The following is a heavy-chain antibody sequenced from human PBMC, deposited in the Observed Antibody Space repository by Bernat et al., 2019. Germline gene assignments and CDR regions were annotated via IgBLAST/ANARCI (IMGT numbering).Heavy chain of an antibody. Sequence: EVQLVESGGGLVQPGGSLRLSCVASGFTFSSHWMHWVRQAPGKGLVWVSRINSDGSSISYADSVKGRFTISRDNAKNTLYLQMNSLRAEDTAVYYCARLIMTTVTSNDYWGQGTLVTVSS. V-gene: IGHV3-74*01. D-gene: IGHD4-17*01. CDR1: GFTFSSHW. CDR2: INSDGSSI. CDR3: ARLIMTTVTSNDY. J-gene: IGHJ4*02.